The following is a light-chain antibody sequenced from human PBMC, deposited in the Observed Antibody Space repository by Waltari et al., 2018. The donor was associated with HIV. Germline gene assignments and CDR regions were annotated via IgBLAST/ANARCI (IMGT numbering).Light chain of an antibody. CDR3: QQSDSTPPL. CDR2: AAS. J-gene: IGKJ3*01. V-gene: IGKV1-39*01. Sequence: DIQMTQSPSSLSASVGDRVTITCRASQSISSYLNWYQQKPGKAPKLLIYAASSLQSGVPSRFSDSGSGTDFTLTISSLQPEDFATYYCQQSDSTPPLFGPGTKVDIK. CDR1: QSISSY.